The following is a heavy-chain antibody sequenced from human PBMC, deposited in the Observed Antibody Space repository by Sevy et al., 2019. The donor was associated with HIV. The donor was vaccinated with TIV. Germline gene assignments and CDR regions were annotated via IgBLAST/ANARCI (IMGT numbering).Heavy chain of an antibody. D-gene: IGHD5-12*01. CDR3: AREGYGGSSSSPIDYYYYGMDV. CDR1: GGSFSGYY. Sequence: SETLSLTCAVYGGSFSGYYWSWIRQPPGKGLEWIGEINHSGSTNYNPSLKSRVTISVDTSKNQFSLKLGSVTAADTDVYYCAREGYGGSSSSPIDYYYYGMDVWGQGTTVTVSS. CDR2: INHSGST. J-gene: IGHJ6*02. V-gene: IGHV4-34*01.